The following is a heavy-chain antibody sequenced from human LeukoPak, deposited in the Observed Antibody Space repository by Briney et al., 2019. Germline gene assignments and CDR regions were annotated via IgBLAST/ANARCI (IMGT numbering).Heavy chain of an antibody. V-gene: IGHV1-2*02. CDR1: GYTFTGYY. CDR3: ARMTWYNWFDP. J-gene: IGHJ5*02. Sequence: ASMKVSCKASGYTFTGYYMHWVRQAPGQGFEWMGWINPNSGGTNYAQKFQGRVTMTRDTSISTAYMELSRLRSDDTAVYYCARMTWYNWFDPWGQGTLVTVSS. CDR2: INPNSGGT. D-gene: IGHD2-21*02.